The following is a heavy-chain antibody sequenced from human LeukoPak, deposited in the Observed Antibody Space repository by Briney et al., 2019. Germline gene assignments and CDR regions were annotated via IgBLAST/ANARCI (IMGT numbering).Heavy chain of an antibody. Sequence: ASVKVSCTASGYKITDYYIHWVRQAPGQGLEWMGWINPHSGGTNYAQTFQGRVTMTRDTSISTAYMELSRLRSDDTAVYYCARHASGYDYENNWFDPWGQGTLVTVSS. D-gene: IGHD5-12*01. CDR3: ARHASGYDYENNWFDP. V-gene: IGHV1-2*02. J-gene: IGHJ5*02. CDR2: INPHSGGT. CDR1: GYKITDYY.